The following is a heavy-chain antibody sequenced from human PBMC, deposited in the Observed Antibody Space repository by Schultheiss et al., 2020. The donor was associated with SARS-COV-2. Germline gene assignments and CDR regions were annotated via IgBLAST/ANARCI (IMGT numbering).Heavy chain of an antibody. CDR2: IYYSGST. CDR3: ARRDYDSSGYFDY. J-gene: IGHJ4*02. CDR1: GGSISSSSYN. D-gene: IGHD3-22*01. Sequence: SETLSLTCTVSGGSISSSSYNWGWIRQPPGKGLEWIGYIYYSGSTNYNPSLKSRVTISVDTSKNQFSLKLSSVTAADTAVYYCARRDYDSSGYFDYWGQGTLVTVS. V-gene: IGHV4-61*05.